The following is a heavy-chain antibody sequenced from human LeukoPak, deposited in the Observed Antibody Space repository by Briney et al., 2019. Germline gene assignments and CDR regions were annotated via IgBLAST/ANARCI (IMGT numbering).Heavy chain of an antibody. CDR2: ISGSGGST. V-gene: IGHV3-23*01. D-gene: IGHD3-10*01. CDR3: AKGLNVLLWFGEPYYFDY. Sequence: GGSLRLSCAASGFTFSSYAMSWVRQAPGKGPEWVSAISGSGGSTYYADSVKGRFTISRDNSKNTLYLQMNSLRAEDTAVYYCAKGLNVLLWFGEPYYFDYWGQGTLVTVSS. J-gene: IGHJ4*02. CDR1: GFTFSSYA.